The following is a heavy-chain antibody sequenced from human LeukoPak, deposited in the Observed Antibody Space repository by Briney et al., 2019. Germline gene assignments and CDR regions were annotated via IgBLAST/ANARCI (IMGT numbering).Heavy chain of an antibody. CDR1: GFTFDDYA. CDR2: ISSSSSYT. CDR3: ARDLGVVRGVFTLDY. D-gene: IGHD3-10*01. J-gene: IGHJ4*02. V-gene: IGHV3-21*01. Sequence: GGSLRLSCAASGFTFDDYAMHWVRQAPGKGLEWVSSISSSSSYTNYADSVRGRFTISRENAKNSLYLQMNSLRAEDTAVYYCARDLGVVRGVFTLDYWGQGTLATVSS.